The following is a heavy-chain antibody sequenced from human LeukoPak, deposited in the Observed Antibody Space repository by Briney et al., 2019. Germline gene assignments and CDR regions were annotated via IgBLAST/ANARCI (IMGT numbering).Heavy chain of an antibody. CDR2: INHSGST. CDR3: ARQTYYYDSSGYYYQNYYYYYYMDV. CDR1: GGSFSGYY. D-gene: IGHD3-22*01. J-gene: IGHJ6*03. Sequence: ASETLSLTCAVYGGSFSGYYWSWIRQPPGKGLEWIGEINHSGSTNYNPSLKSRVTISVDTSKNQFSLKLSSVTAADTAVYYCARQTYYYDSSGYYYQNYYYYYYMDVWGKGTTVTVSS. V-gene: IGHV4-34*01.